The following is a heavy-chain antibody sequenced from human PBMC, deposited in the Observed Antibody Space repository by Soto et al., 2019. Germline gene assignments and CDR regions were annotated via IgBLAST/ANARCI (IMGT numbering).Heavy chain of an antibody. CDR1: SDSISSSSYY. D-gene: IGHD3-3*02. CDR3: ASPKIAFYNWFDP. Sequence: PSETLSLTCTISSDSISSSSYYWGWIRQPPGRGLEWIGSIYYSGSTYYNPSLKSRVTISVDTSKNQFSLKLSSVTAADTAVYYCASPKIAFYNWFDPWGQGTLVTVSP. J-gene: IGHJ5*02. V-gene: IGHV4-39*01. CDR2: IYYSGST.